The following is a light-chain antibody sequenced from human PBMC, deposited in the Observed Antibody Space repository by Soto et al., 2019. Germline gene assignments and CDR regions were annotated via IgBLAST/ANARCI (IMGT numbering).Light chain of an antibody. CDR3: CSYAGGTTSYVV. Sequence: QSALTQPASVSGSPGQSITISCTGTSSDVGSYNLVSWYQQHPGKAPKLIIYEGIKRPSGVSNRFSASKSDNTASLTISGLQAEDESDYYCCSYAGGTTSYVVFGRGTQLPVL. CDR1: SSDVGSYNL. V-gene: IGLV2-23*01. J-gene: IGLJ2*01. CDR2: EGI.